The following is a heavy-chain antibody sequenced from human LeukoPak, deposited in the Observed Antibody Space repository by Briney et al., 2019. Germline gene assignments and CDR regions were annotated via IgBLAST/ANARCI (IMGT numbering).Heavy chain of an antibody. D-gene: IGHD5-18*01. V-gene: IGHV3-30*03. CDR1: GFTFSSYG. Sequence: PGRSLRLSCAASGFTFSSYGMHWVRQAPGKGLEWVAVISYDGSNKYYADSVKGRFTISRDNAKNTLYLQMNSLRAEDTAVYYCARGGSSRYSFGFGWGQGTLVTVSS. CDR2: ISYDGSNK. CDR3: ARGGSSRYSFGFG. J-gene: IGHJ1*01.